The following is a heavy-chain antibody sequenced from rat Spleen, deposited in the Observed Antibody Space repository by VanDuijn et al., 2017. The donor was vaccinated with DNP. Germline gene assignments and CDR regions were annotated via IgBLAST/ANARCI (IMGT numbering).Heavy chain of an antibody. Sequence: EVQLVESGGGLVQPGRSLKLSCAASGFTFSDYYMAWVRQAPKKGLEWVASISYEGSSTYYGDSVKGRFTISRDNAKSTLYLQMNSLRSEDTATYYCARQYGSPFDYWGQGVMVTVSS. CDR2: ISYEGSST. J-gene: IGHJ2*01. V-gene: IGHV5-22*01. CDR3: ARQYGSPFDY. D-gene: IGHD1-11*01. CDR1: GFTFSDYY.